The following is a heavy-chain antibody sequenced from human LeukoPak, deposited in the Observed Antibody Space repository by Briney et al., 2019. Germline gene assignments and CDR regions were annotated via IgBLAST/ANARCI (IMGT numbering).Heavy chain of an antibody. J-gene: IGHJ4*02. V-gene: IGHV4-59*01. CDR1: GGSISNYY. Sequence: SETLSLTCTVSGGSISNYYWSWIRQPPGKGLEWIGYIYYSGSTNYNPSLKSRVTISVDTSKNEFSLKLSSVTAADTAVYYCARVVCSGGSCYSDYWGQGTQVTVSS. CDR3: ARVVCSGGSCYSDY. CDR2: IYYSGST. D-gene: IGHD2-15*01.